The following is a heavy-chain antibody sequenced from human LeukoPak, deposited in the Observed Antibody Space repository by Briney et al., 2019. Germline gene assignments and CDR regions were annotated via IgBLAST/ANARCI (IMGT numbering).Heavy chain of an antibody. D-gene: IGHD3-22*01. CDR1: GFTFSSYS. V-gene: IGHV3-48*01. CDR3: ARDPHDSSGYRVYYFDY. Sequence: GGSLRLSCAASGFTFSSYSMNWVRQAPGKGLEWVSYITFSSSIIYYADSVKGRFTISRDNAKNSLYLQMNSLRAEDTAVYYCARDPHDSSGYRVYYFDYWGQGTLVTVSS. J-gene: IGHJ4*02. CDR2: ITFSSSII.